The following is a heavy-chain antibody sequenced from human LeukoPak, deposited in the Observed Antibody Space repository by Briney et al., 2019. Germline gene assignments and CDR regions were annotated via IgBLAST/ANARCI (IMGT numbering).Heavy chain of an antibody. J-gene: IGHJ5*02. V-gene: IGHV4-34*01. CDR3: ARAMSEDIVVVPAAIVSFWFDP. Sequence: SETLSLTCAVYGGSFSGYYWSWIRQPPGKGLEWMGEINHSGSTNYNPSLKSRVTISVDTSKNQFSLKLSSGTAADTAVYYCARAMSEDIVVVPAAIVSFWFDPWGQGTLVTVSS. CDR2: INHSGST. CDR1: GGSFSGYY. D-gene: IGHD2-2*01.